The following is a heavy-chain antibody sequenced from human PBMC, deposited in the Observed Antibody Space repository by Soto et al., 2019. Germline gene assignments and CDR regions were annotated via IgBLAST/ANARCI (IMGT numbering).Heavy chain of an antibody. CDR3: ARVTPGNNLYYYSGLDV. J-gene: IGHJ6*02. D-gene: IGHD1-1*01. CDR2: ISDEGSNT. CDR1: GFSFDTYA. V-gene: IGHV3-30*15. Sequence: QVHLLESGGGVVQPGKSLRLSCVASGFSFDTYAIHWVRQAPGKGLQWVALISDEGSNTYYADSVRDRFTISRDNSKNTLDLQMSTLRPEDSGVYYCARVTPGNNLYYYSGLDVWGQGTSGTVSS.